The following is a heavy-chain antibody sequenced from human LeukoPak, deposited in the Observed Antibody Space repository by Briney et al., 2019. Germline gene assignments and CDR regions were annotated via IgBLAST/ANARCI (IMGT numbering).Heavy chain of an antibody. CDR3: ASVGYDYVWGSYRLLS. J-gene: IGHJ5*02. CDR1: GGSISSSSYY. D-gene: IGHD3-16*02. V-gene: IGHV4-39*01. Sequence: SETLSLTCTVSGGSISSSSYYWGWIRQPPGKGLEWIGSIYYSGSTHYNPSLKSRVTISVDTSKNQFSLKLSSATAADTAVYYCASVGYDYVWGSYRLLSWGQGTLVTVSS. CDR2: IYYSGST.